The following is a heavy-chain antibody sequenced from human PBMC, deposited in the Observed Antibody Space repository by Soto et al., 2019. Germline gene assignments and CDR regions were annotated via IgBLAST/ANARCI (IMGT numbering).Heavy chain of an antibody. D-gene: IGHD2-2*01. CDR2: IYYSGST. V-gene: IGHV4-30-4*01. J-gene: IGHJ5*02. Sequence: KTSETLSLTCTVSGGSISSGDYYWSWIRQPPGRGLEWIGYIYYSGSTYYNPSLKSRVTISVDTSKNQFSLKLSSVTAADTAVYYCARRITLYCSSTSCAPGWFDPWGQGTLVTVSS. CDR1: GGSISSGDYY. CDR3: ARRITLYCSSTSCAPGWFDP.